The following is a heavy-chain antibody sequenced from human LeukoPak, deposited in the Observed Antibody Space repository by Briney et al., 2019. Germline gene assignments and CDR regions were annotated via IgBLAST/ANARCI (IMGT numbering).Heavy chain of an antibody. V-gene: IGHV4-59*01. CDR2: IYYSRST. D-gene: IGHD6-6*01. CDR3: ARFCLSQCSSSYYYGMDV. CDR1: GGSISSYY. Sequence: SETLSLTCTVSGGSISSYYCSWIRQPPGKGLEWIGYIYYSRSTNYNPSLKSRVTISVDTSKNQFSLKLSSVTAADTAVYYCARFCLSQCSSSYYYGMDVWGQGTTVTVSS. J-gene: IGHJ6*02.